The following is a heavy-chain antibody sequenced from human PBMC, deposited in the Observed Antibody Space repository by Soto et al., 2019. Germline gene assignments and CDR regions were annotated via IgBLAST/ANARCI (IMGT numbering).Heavy chain of an antibody. V-gene: IGHV4-31*03. D-gene: IGHD6-19*01. CDR1: GGSISSGGYY. CDR2: IYYSGST. Sequence: TSETLSLTCTVSGGSISSGGYYWSWIRQHPGKGLEWIGYIYYSGSTYYNPSLKSRVTISVDTSKNQFSLKLSSVTAADTAVYYCARVKYSSGWFFDYWGQGTLVTVYS. CDR3: ARVKYSSGWFFDY. J-gene: IGHJ4*02.